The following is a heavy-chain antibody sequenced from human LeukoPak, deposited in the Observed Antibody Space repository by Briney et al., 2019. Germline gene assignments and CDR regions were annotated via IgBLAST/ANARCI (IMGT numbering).Heavy chain of an antibody. D-gene: IGHD2-21*01. CDR1: GFTFSSYG. CDR3: ARQTDWYGDAFDM. J-gene: IGHJ3*02. Sequence: GGSLRLSCAASGFTFSSYGMHWVRQAPGKGLEWVAFIRYDGSNKYYADSVKGRFTISRDNSKNTLYLQMNSLRAEDTAVYYCARQTDWYGDAFDMWGQGTMVTVSP. CDR2: IRYDGSNK. V-gene: IGHV3-30*02.